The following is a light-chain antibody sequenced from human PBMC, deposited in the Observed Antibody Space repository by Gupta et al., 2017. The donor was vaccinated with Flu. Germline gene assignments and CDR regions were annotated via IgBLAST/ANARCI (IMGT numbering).Light chain of an antibody. V-gene: IGLV2-23*02. CDR1: SSDVGHYDL. CDR2: EVT. J-gene: IGLJ3*02. Sequence: QSALTQPASVSGSPGQSITISCTGTSSDVGHYDLVPWFQLHPGKAPKLLIYEVTERPSGVSHRFSGSKSGNTASLTISGLQTEDEVDYYCSSYAGRSTWVFGGGTKVTVL. CDR3: SSYAGRSTWV.